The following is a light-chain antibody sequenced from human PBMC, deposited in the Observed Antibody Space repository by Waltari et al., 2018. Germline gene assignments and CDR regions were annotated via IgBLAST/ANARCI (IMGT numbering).Light chain of an antibody. Sequence: DIVMTQTPDSLAVSLGERATINCKSSQSILYSSNNKYYLAWYQQKPGQPPNLLIYWASTRESGIPARFSGSGSGTDFTLTISSLQAEDVAVYYCHQYYSSPPTFGQGTKVEIK. CDR2: WAS. CDR3: HQYYSSPPT. CDR1: QSILYSSNNKYY. J-gene: IGKJ1*01. V-gene: IGKV4-1*01.